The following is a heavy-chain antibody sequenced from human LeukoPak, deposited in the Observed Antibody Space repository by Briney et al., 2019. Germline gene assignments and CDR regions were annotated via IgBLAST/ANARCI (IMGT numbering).Heavy chain of an antibody. Sequence: GGSLRLSCAASGFTFDDYAMHWVRQAPGKGLEWVSVIYSGGSTYYADSVKGRFTISRDNSKNTLYLQMNSLRAEDTAVYYCASMAVAAFPFDYWGQGTLVTVSS. CDR1: GFTFDDYA. J-gene: IGHJ4*02. CDR3: ASMAVAAFPFDY. D-gene: IGHD6-19*01. CDR2: IYSGGST. V-gene: IGHV3-66*01.